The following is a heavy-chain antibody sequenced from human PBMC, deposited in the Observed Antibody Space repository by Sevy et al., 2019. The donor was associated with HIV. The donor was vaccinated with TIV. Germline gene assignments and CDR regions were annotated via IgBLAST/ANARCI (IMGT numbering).Heavy chain of an antibody. J-gene: IGHJ6*02. CDR3: ARGGGYCSSVSCYYYGMDV. D-gene: IGHD2-2*01. CDR1: GFTFSSYA. Sequence: GGSLRLSCAASGFTFSSYAMHWVRQAPGKGLEWVAVISYDGSNKYYADSVKGRFTISRDNSKNTLYLQMNSLRAEDTAVYYCARGGGYCSSVSCYYYGMDVWGQGTTVTVSS. V-gene: IGHV3-30*04. CDR2: ISYDGSNK.